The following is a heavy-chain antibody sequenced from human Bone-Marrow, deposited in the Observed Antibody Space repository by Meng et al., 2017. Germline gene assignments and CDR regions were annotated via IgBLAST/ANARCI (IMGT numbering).Heavy chain of an antibody. CDR1: GFTFSSYA. V-gene: IGHV3-23*01. CDR2: ISVSGGNT. CDR3: AKVSKEGTEALLWFGELLSPGGMDV. D-gene: IGHD3-10*01. Sequence: GESLKISCAASGFTFSSYAMNWVRQAPGKGLEWVSLISVSGGNTYYADSVKGRFTISRDNSKNTLYLQMNSLRAEDTAVYYCAKVSKEGTEALLWFGELLSPGGMDVWGQGTTVTVSS. J-gene: IGHJ6*02.